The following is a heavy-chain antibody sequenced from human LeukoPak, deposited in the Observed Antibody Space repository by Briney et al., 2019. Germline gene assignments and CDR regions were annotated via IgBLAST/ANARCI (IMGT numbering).Heavy chain of an antibody. D-gene: IGHD3-3*01. CDR3: AKDPHRFLEWSSPTY. CDR1: GFTFSSYG. V-gene: IGHV3-30*02. J-gene: IGHJ4*02. Sequence: GGSLRLSCAASGFTFSSYGMHWVRQAPGKGLEWVAFIRYDGSNKYYADSVKGRFTISRDNSKNTLYLQMNSLRAEDTAVYYCAKDPHRFLEWSSPTYWGQGTLVTVSS. CDR2: IRYDGSNK.